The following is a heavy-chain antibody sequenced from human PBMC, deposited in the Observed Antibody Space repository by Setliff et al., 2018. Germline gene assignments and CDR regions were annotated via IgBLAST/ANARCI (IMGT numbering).Heavy chain of an antibody. CDR3: AKGGRAVAGGAFDI. CDR2: ISGSGGST. J-gene: IGHJ3*02. CDR1: GFTFSNYA. V-gene: IGHV3-23*01. Sequence: GESLTISCAASGFTFSNYAMSWVRQAPGKGLEWVSAISGSGGSTYYADSVKGRFTISRDNSKNTLYLQMNSLRAEDTAVYYCAKGGRAVAGGAFDIWGQGTMVTVSS. D-gene: IGHD6-19*01.